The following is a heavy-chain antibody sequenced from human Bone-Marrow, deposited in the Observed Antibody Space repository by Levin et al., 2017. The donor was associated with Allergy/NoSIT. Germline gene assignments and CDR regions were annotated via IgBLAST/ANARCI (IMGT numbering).Heavy chain of an antibody. CDR2: ISYDGSNK. V-gene: IGHV3-30*04. CDR3: ARDLRTGTPPGWFDP. J-gene: IGHJ5*02. Sequence: GGSLRLSCAASGFTFSSYAMHWVRQAPGKGLEWVAVISYDGSNKYYADSVKGRFTISRDNSKNTLYLQMNSLRAEDTAVYYCARDLRTGTPPGWFDPLGPGNPGHRLL. CDR1: GFTFSSYA. D-gene: IGHD1/OR15-1a*01.